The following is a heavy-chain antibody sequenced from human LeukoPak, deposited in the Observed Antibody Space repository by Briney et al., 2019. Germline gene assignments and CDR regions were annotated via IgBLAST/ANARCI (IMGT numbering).Heavy chain of an antibody. CDR1: GFTFSRDS. V-gene: IGHV3-48*01. D-gene: IGHD2-15*01. Sequence: GGSLRLSCAASGFTFSRDSMNWVRQAPGKGLEWVSYISYDSAIKYYADSVRGRFTISRDNAKNSLSLQMHSLRAEDTAVYYCVRDNPRCCGVVPVNIDDFWGQGTLVTVSS. J-gene: IGHJ4*02. CDR2: ISYDSAIK. CDR3: VRDNPRCCGVVPVNIDDF.